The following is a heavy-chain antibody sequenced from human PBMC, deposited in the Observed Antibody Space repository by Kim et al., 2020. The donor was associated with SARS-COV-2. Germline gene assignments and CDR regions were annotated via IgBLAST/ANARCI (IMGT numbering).Heavy chain of an antibody. J-gene: IGHJ6*02. CDR3: ASGRTRRITMVRGGGTDYYYYYGMDV. V-gene: IGHV1-69*04. CDR1: GGTFSSYA. Sequence: SVKVSCKASGGTFSSYAISWVRQAPGQGLEWMGRIIPILGIANYAQKFQGRVTITADKSTSTAYMELSSLRSEDTAVYYCASGRTRRITMVRGGGTDYYYYYGMDVWGQGTTVTVSS. CDR2: IIPILGIA. D-gene: IGHD3-10*01.